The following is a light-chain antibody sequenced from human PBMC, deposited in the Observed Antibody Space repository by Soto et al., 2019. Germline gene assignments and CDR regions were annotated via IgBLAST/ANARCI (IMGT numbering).Light chain of an antibody. CDR1: SSDVGGYDY. CDR2: DVS. Sequence: QSALTQPASVSGSPGQSITISCTGTSSDVGGYDYVSWYQQHPGKVPKLLIYDVSDRPSGVSDRFSGSKSGNSASLTISGLQPEDEADYYCRSFTSSNPRVFGGGTKLTVL. CDR3: RSFTSSNPRV. V-gene: IGLV2-14*03. J-gene: IGLJ2*01.